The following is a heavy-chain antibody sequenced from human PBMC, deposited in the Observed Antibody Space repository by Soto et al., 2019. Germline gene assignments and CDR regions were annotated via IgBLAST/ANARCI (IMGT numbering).Heavy chain of an antibody. J-gene: IGHJ5*02. D-gene: IGHD1-26*01. CDR3: ARTTDLGFRKWSDP. V-gene: IGHV4-31*03. CDR2: IYYRGNT. CDR1: GGSINSGGYH. Sequence: SETLSLTCSVSGGSINSGGYHWTWIRQHPEKGLEWIGYIYYRGNTYYNPSLRSRLTISVDTSKNQFSLNLTSVTAADTAVYYCARTTDLGFRKWSDPWGQATLVTVSS.